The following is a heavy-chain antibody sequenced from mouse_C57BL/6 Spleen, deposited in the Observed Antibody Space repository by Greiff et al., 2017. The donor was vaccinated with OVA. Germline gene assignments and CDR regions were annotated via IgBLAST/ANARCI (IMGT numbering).Heavy chain of an antibody. D-gene: IGHD1-1*01. V-gene: IGHV1-15*01. CDR2: IDPETGGT. CDR1: GYTFTDYE. CDR3: TKGLRLFDY. Sequence: VKVVESGAELVRPGASVTLSCKASGYTFTDYEMHWVKQTPVHGLEWIGAIDPETGGTAYNQKFKGKAILTADKSSSTAYMELRSLTSEDSAVYYCTKGLRLFDYWGQGTTLTVSS. J-gene: IGHJ2*01.